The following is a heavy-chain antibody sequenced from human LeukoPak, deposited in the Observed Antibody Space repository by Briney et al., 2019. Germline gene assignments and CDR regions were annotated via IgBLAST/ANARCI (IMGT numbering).Heavy chain of an antibody. CDR2: ISSGGGST. Sequence: PGGSLRLSCAASGFTFSSFAMSWVRQAPGKGLEWVSTISSGGGSTYYADSVRGRFTISRDNSKNSLYLQMNSLRAEDTAVYYCARVSDYDFWSGYYANYYYYGMDVWGQGTTVTVSS. D-gene: IGHD3-3*01. CDR1: GFTFSSFA. J-gene: IGHJ6*02. CDR3: ARVSDYDFWSGYYANYYYYGMDV. V-gene: IGHV3-23*01.